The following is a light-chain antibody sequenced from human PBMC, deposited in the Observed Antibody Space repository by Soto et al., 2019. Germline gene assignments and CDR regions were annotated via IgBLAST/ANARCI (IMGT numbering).Light chain of an antibody. CDR1: SSDIGGHNS. V-gene: IGLV2-14*01. CDR3: TSFTSASTYV. Sequence: ALTQPASVSGSPGQSIAISCTGTSSDIGGHNSVSWYQQHPGKAPKLMIYNVSNRPSGVSNRFSGSKSGNTASLTISGLLAEDEADYYCTSFTSASTYVFGAGTKLTVL. CDR2: NVS. J-gene: IGLJ1*01.